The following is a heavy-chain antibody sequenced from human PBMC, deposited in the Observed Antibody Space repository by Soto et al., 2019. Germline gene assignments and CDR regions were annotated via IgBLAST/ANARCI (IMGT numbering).Heavy chain of an antibody. D-gene: IGHD3-3*01. CDR2: IYYSGDT. V-gene: IGHV4-61*05. J-gene: IGHJ3*02. CDR1: GGSISSSSYY. CDR3: ARGRLFGVVIRDAFDI. Sequence: KTSETLSLTCTVSGGSISSSSYYWGWIRQPPGKGLEWIGYIYYSGDTNYNPSLKSRVTISVDTSKNQFSLKLSSVTAADTAVYYCARGRLFGVVIRDAFDIWGQGTMVTVSS.